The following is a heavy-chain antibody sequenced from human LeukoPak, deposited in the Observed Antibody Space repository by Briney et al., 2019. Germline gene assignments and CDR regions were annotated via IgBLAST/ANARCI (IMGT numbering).Heavy chain of an antibody. CDR2: ISYDGSNK. V-gene: IGHV3-30*04. CDR3: ARAERAVAGKHAFGI. D-gene: IGHD6-19*01. CDR1: GFTFSSYA. Sequence: GGSLRLSCAASGFTFSSYAMHWVRQAPGKGLEWVAVISYDGSNKYYADSVKGRFTISRDNSKNTLYLQMNSLRAEDTAVYYCARAERAVAGKHAFGIWGQGTMVTVSS. J-gene: IGHJ3*02.